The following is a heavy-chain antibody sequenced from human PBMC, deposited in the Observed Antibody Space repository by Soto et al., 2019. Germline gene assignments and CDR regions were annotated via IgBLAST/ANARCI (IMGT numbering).Heavy chain of an antibody. D-gene: IGHD3-22*01. CDR2: FDPEDGET. CDR3: ATTLVSMIVVAHDAFDI. V-gene: IGHV1-24*01. J-gene: IGHJ3*02. Sequence: VASVKVSCKVSGYTLTELSMHWVRQAPGKGLEWMGGFDPEDGETIYAQKFQGRVTMTEDTSTDTAYMELSSLRSEDTAVYYCATTLVSMIVVAHDAFDIWGQGTMVTVSS. CDR1: GYTLTELS.